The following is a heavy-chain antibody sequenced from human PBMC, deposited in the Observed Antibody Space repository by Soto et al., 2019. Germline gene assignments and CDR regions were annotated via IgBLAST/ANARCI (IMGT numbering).Heavy chain of an antibody. V-gene: IGHV3-21*01. Sequence: GGSLRLSCAVSGFTFSSYTMNWVRQAPGKGLEWVSSISSSSYIYYAGSVKGRFTISRDNAKNSLYLQMNSLRAEDTAVYYCARGPYCSTTSCYEEAADYWGQGTLVTVSS. J-gene: IGHJ4*02. CDR2: ISSSSYI. D-gene: IGHD2-2*01. CDR1: GFTFSSYT. CDR3: ARGPYCSTTSCYEEAADY.